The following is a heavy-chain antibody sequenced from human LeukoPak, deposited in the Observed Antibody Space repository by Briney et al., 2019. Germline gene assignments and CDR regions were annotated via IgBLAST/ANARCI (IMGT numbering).Heavy chain of an antibody. CDR1: GYTFTGYY. D-gene: IGHD1-26*01. Sequence: EASVKVSCKASGYTFTGYYMHWVRQAPGQGLEWMGGIVPIFGTANYAQKFQGRVTITTDESTSTAYMELSSLRSEDTAVYYCARGHHGSFDYWGQGTLVTVSS. CDR3: ARGHHGSFDY. CDR2: IVPIFGTA. J-gene: IGHJ4*02. V-gene: IGHV1-69*05.